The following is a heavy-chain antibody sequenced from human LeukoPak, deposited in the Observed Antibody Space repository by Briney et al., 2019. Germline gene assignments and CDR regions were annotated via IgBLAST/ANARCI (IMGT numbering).Heavy chain of an antibody. CDR1: GFTFSSYW. V-gene: IGHV3-74*01. CDR3: ARVRDTSGHWGFFDY. D-gene: IGHD6-19*01. J-gene: IGHJ4*02. Sequence: PGGSQTLLCAASGFTFSSYWMHWVRQAPGKGLVWVSRINSDGSNTNYADSVKGRFTISRDNARNTLYLQMNSLRAEDTAVFYCARVRDTSGHWGFFDYWGQGTLVTVSS. CDR2: INSDGSNT.